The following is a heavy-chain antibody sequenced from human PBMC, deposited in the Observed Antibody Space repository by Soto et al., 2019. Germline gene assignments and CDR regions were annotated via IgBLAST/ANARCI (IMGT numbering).Heavy chain of an antibody. CDR2: IWYDGSNK. CDR1: GFTFSSYG. CDR3: ARDSGSYDAFDI. V-gene: IGHV3-33*01. Sequence: GGSLKLSCAASGFTFSSYGMHWVRQAPGKGLEWVAIIWYDGSNKYYADSVKGRFTISRDNSKNTLYLQMNSLRAEDTAVYYCARDSGSYDAFDIWGQGTMVTGSS. D-gene: IGHD1-26*01. J-gene: IGHJ3*02.